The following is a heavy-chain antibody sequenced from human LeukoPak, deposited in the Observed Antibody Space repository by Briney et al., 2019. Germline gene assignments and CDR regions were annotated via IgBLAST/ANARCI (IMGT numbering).Heavy chain of an antibody. CDR2: ITNSGRST. Sequence: PGGSLRLFCEASGFSLSTYFMIWIRQAPGKGLEWVSYITNSGRSTKYADAVKGRFTISRDNAKQSVYLEMTDLRAEDTAVYYCAREASGYYHVFDSWGQGTLVTVSS. CDR3: AREASGYYHVFDS. CDR1: GFSLSTYF. V-gene: IGHV3-11*04. J-gene: IGHJ4*02. D-gene: IGHD3-3*01.